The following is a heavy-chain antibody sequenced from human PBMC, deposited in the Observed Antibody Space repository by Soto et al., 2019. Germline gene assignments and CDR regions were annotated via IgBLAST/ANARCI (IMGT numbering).Heavy chain of an antibody. CDR1: GFTFSSYA. CDR2: ISYYGSTK. CDR3: ARDPMGRYYGSGSYYFDY. Sequence: QVQLVESGGGVVQPGRSLRLSCAASGFTFSSYAIHWVRQAPGKGLEWVAVISYYGSTKYYAESVKGRFTISRDNSKNTLYLKMNSMRAEYTAVYYCARDPMGRYYGSGSYYFDYWGQGTLVTVSS. J-gene: IGHJ4*02. D-gene: IGHD3-10*01. V-gene: IGHV3-30-3*01.